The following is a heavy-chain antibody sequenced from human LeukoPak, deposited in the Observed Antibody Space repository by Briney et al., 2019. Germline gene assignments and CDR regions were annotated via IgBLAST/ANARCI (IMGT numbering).Heavy chain of an antibody. V-gene: IGHV3-21*01. CDR1: GFTFSSYS. CDR2: ISSSSSYI. D-gene: IGHD3-16*02. CDR3: AKDLQPGSYRLYAFDI. J-gene: IGHJ3*02. Sequence: GGSLRLSCAASGFTFSSYSMNWVRQAPGKGLEWVSSISSSSSYIYYADSVKGRFTISRDNAKNSLYLQMNSLRAEDTAVYYCAKDLQPGSYRLYAFDIWGQGTMVTVSS.